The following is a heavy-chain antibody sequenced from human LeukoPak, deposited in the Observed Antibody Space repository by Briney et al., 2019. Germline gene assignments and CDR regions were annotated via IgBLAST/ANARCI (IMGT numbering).Heavy chain of an antibody. CDR2: MNPNSGNT. Sequence: GASVKVSCKASGYTFTSYDINWVRQATGQGLEWMGWMNPNSGNTGYAQKFQGRVTMTRNTSISTAYMELSSLRSEDTAVYYCARTYYDILTGYYYFDYWGQGTLVTVPP. D-gene: IGHD3-9*01. J-gene: IGHJ4*02. CDR3: ARTYYDILTGYYYFDY. CDR1: GYTFTSYD. V-gene: IGHV1-8*01.